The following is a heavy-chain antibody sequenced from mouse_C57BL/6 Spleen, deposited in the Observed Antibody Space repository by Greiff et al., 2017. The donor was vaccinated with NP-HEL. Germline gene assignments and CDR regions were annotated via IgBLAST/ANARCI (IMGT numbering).Heavy chain of an antibody. CDR1: GYTFTSYW. CDR2: IDPSDSYT. CDR3: ARLGVNPFAY. J-gene: IGHJ3*01. Sequence: QVQLQQPGAELVRPGTSVKLSCKASGYTFTSYWMHWVKQRPGQGLEWIGVIDPSDSYTNYNQKFKGKATLTVDTSSSTADMQLSSLTSEDSAVYYCARLGVNPFAYWGQGTLVTVSA. V-gene: IGHV1-59*01.